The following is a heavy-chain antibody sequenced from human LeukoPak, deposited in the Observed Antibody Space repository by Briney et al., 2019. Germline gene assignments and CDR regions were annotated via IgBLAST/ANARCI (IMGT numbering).Heavy chain of an antibody. CDR3: VGFDY. V-gene: IGHV3-23*01. Sequence: GGSLRLSCAASRFTFSSYAMSWVRQAPGKGLEWVSSISGSSDRTFYADSVKGRFTISRDNSKNTLFLQMNTLRAEDTAVYYCVGFDYWAQGTLVTVSS. J-gene: IGHJ4*02. CDR1: RFTFSSYA. CDR2: ISGSSDRT.